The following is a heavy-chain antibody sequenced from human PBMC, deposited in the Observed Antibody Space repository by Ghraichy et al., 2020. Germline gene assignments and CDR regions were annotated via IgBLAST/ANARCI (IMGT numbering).Heavy chain of an antibody. CDR2: IYYSGST. D-gene: IGHD3-22*01. J-gene: IGHJ4*02. CDR3: ARNAYDSSGYAGPYYFDY. V-gene: IGHV4-59*08. CDR1: GGSISSYY. Sequence: SETLSLTCTVSGGSISSYYWSWIRQPPGKGLEWIGYIYYSGSTNYNPSLKSRVTISVDTSKNQFSLKLSSVTAADTAVYYCARNAYDSSGYAGPYYFDYWGQGTLVTVSS.